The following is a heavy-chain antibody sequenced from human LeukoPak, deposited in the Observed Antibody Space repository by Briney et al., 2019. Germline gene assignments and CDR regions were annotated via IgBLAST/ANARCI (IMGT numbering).Heavy chain of an antibody. V-gene: IGHV3-23*01. Sequence: PGGSLRLSCAASGFTFSSYVMSWVRQAPGKGLEWVSAISGSGGTTWYANSMRGRFTTSRDNSKNTLYLQMNSLSDADTAVYYCAKYCGDSSCYFGFDFWGQGTLVTVSS. J-gene: IGHJ4*02. CDR2: ISGSGGTT. CDR3: AKYCGDSSCYFGFDF. D-gene: IGHD2-15*01. CDR1: GFTFSSYV.